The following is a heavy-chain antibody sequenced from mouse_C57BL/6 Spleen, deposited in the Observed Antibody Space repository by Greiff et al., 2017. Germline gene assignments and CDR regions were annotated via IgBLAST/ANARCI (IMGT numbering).Heavy chain of an antibody. CDR2: IYPGDGDT. J-gene: IGHJ4*01. D-gene: IGHD1-1*01. Sequence: QVQLQQSGPELVKPGASVKISCKASGYAFSSSWMNWVKQRPGKGLEWIGRIYPGDGDTNYNGKFKGKATLTADKSSSTAYMQLSSLTSEDSAVYFCARGTTVARDYWGQGTSVTVSA. CDR3: ARGTTVARDY. V-gene: IGHV1-82*01. CDR1: GYAFSSSW.